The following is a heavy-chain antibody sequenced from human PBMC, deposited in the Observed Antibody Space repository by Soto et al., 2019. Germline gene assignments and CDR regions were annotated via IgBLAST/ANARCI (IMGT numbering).Heavy chain of an antibody. V-gene: IGHV2-5*01. CDR2: VYWSDEK. D-gene: IGHD3-10*01. CDR3: AHKEYYFATGNYYNVRRLDP. CDR1: GFSLKSSGVG. J-gene: IGHJ5*02. Sequence: SGPTLVNPTQTLTLTCTFSGFSLKSSGVGVAWIRQPPGKALEWLALVYWSDEKRYSPSLKNRLTITKETSKNEVVLTMTNMDNLDTATYYCAHKEYYFATGNYYNVRRLDPWGQ.